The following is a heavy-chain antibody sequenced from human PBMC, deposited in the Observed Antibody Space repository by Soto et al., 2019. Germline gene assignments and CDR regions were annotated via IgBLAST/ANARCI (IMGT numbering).Heavy chain of an antibody. CDR3: AREGYSSGYYYYYGMDV. CDR2: IYYSGST. V-gene: IGHV4-59*01. J-gene: IGHJ6*02. D-gene: IGHD3-22*01. CDR1: GGSISGYY. Sequence: PSETLSLTCTVSGGSISGYYWSWIRQPPGKGLEWIGYIYYSGSTNYNPSLKSRVTISVDTSKNQFSLKLSSVTAADTAVYYCAREGYSSGYYYYYGMDVRGQGTTVTVSS.